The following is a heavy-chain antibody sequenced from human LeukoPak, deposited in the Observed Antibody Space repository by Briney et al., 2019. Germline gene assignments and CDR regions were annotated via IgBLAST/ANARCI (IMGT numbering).Heavy chain of an antibody. CDR1: GFTFSSYA. CDR3: AKEAGDYDILTGYENFDY. D-gene: IGHD3-9*01. J-gene: IGHJ4*02. V-gene: IGHV3-30*04. CDR2: ISYDGSNK. Sequence: GGSLRLSCAASGFTFSSYAMHWVRQAPGKGLEWVAVISYDGSNKYYADSVKGRFTISRDNSKNTLYLQMNSLRAEDTAVYYCAKEAGDYDILTGYENFDYWGQGTLVTVSS.